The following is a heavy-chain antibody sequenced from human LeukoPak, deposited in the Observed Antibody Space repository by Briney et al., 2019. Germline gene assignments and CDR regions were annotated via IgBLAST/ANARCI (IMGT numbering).Heavy chain of an antibody. V-gene: IGHV4-38-2*02. CDR1: GYSISSGYY. CDR2: IYHSGGT. D-gene: IGHD3-22*01. Sequence: KPSETLSLTCTVSGYSISSGYYWGWIRQPPGKGLEWIGSIYHSGGTHYNPSLQSRVTISVDTSRNQFSLKLSSVTAADTAVYYCAKSASEGSGYSNFDYWAQGTLVTVSS. CDR3: AKSASEGSGYSNFDY. J-gene: IGHJ4*02.